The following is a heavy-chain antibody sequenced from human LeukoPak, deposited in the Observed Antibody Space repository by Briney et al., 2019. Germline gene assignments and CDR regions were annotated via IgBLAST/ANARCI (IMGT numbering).Heavy chain of an antibody. V-gene: IGHV3-74*01. J-gene: IGHJ4*02. CDR1: GFTFNKYG. CDR2: INPDGSSS. D-gene: IGHD6-13*01. Sequence: GRSLRLSCTASGFTFNKYGMHWVRHVPGKGLVWVSRINPDGSSSTYADSVKGRFTISGDNAKNTLYVQMNSLTVEDTAVYYCAAFSSWYSTYGYWGQGTLVTVSS. CDR3: AAFSSWYSTYGY.